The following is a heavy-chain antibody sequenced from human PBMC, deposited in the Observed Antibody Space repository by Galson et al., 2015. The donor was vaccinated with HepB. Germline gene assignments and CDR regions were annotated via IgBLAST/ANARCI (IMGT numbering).Heavy chain of an antibody. V-gene: IGHV3-20*04. CDR1: GFTFDDYG. D-gene: IGHD3-16*01. CDR3: ARCCDYVWGHNWFDP. CDR2: INWSGSST. J-gene: IGHJ5*02. Sequence: SLRLSCAAFGFTFDDYGMSWVRQAPGKGLEWISNINWSGSSTSYADSVKGRFTISRDNAQNSLYLQMNSLRAEDTALYYCARCCDYVWGHNWFDPWGQGTLVSVSS.